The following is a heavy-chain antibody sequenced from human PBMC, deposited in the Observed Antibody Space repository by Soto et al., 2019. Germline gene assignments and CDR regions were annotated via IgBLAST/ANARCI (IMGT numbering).Heavy chain of an antibody. CDR1: GGSISSYY. CDR3: ARDAAPLRMVRGVIPGNWFDP. V-gene: IGHV4-59*01. J-gene: IGHJ5*02. D-gene: IGHD3-10*01. CDR2: IYYSGST. Sequence: QVQLQESGPGLVKPSETLSLTCTVSGGSISSYYWSWIRQPPGKGLEWIGYIYYSGSTNYNPSLKSRVTISVDTSKNQFSLKLSSVTAADTAVYYCARDAAPLRMVRGVIPGNWFDPWGQGTLVTVPS.